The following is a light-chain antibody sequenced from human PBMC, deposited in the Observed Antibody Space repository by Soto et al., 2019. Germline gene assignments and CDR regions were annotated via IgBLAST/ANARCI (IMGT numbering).Light chain of an antibody. Sequence: DIQMTQSPSSLSASVGDRVTVTCRASQSISSSLNWYQQKVGKAPNLLIYGASSLQSGVPSRFSGSGSGTDFTLTISSLQPEDFATYYCQQSYRTPLTFGGGTKVEIK. CDR1: QSISSS. CDR2: GAS. CDR3: QQSYRTPLT. J-gene: IGKJ4*01. V-gene: IGKV1-39*01.